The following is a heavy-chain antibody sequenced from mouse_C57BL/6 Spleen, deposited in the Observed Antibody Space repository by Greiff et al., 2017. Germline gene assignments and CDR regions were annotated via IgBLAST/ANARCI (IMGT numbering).Heavy chain of an antibody. CDR3: APHYYGSSLRWYFDV. D-gene: IGHD1-1*01. CDR2: IYPRDGST. V-gene: IGHV1-85*01. CDR1: GYTFTSYD. Sequence: QVQLKESGPELVKPGASVKLSCKASGYTFTSYDINWVKQRPGQGLEWIGWIYPRDGSTKYNEKFKGKATLTVDTSSSTAYMELHSLTSEDSAVYFCAPHYYGSSLRWYFDVWGTGTTVTVSS. J-gene: IGHJ1*03.